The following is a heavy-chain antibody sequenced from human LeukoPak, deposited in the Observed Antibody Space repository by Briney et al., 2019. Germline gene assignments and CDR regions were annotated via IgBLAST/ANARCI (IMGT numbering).Heavy chain of an antibody. D-gene: IGHD2-2*01. CDR3: ARDFCSTSCYPDY. CDR2: ISSSSSYI. J-gene: IGHJ4*02. Sequence: GGSLRLSCAASGFTFSSYSMNWVRQAPGKGLEWVSSISSSSSYIYYADSVKGRFTISRDNAKNSLYLQMNSLRAEDTAVYYSARDFCSTSCYPDYWGQGTLVTVSS. CDR1: GFTFSSYS. V-gene: IGHV3-21*01.